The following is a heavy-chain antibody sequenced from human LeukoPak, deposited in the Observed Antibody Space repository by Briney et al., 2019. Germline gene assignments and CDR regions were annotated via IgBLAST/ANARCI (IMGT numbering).Heavy chain of an antibody. Sequence: GGSVTLTCTASGFTFSGFRMHWARQAPGKGLVWVSRINSDGSSTIYADSVKGRFTISRDNAKNTLYLKMNSLRDEDTAVYYCASNQIYGTGGYCYFDYWGQGTLVTVSS. V-gene: IGHV3-74*01. D-gene: IGHD2-8*02. CDR3: ASNQIYGTGGYCYFDY. CDR1: GFTFSGFR. CDR2: INSDGSST. J-gene: IGHJ4*02.